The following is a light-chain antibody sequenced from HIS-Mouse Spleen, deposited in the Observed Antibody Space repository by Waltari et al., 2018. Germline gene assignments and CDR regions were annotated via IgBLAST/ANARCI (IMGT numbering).Light chain of an antibody. V-gene: IGLV3-10*01. Sequence: SYELTQPPSVSVSPGQTARITCSGDALPKKYAYWYQQKSGPAPVLVIYEDSKPPSGIHERFSGSSSGTMATLTISGAQVEDEADYYCYSTDSSGNHRVFGGGTKLTVL. CDR1: ALPKKY. J-gene: IGLJ2*01. CDR2: EDS. CDR3: YSTDSSGNHRV.